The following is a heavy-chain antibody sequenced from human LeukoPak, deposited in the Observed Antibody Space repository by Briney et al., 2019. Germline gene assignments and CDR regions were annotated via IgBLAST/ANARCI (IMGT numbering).Heavy chain of an antibody. CDR3: ARLSHDYGDYAPTVFDY. D-gene: IGHD4-17*01. CDR1: GGSFSGYD. V-gene: IGHV4-59*08. CDR2: IYYSGST. J-gene: IGHJ4*02. Sequence: SETLSLTCAVYGGSFSGYDWSWIRQPPGKGLEWIGYIYYSGSTNYNPSLKSRVTISVDTSKNQFSLKLSSVTAADTAVYYCARLSHDYGDYAPTVFDYWGQGTLVTVSS.